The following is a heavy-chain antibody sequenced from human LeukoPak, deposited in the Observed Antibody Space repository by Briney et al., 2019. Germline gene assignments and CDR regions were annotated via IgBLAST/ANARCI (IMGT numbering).Heavy chain of an antibody. CDR3: ARRGYSYGLDS. J-gene: IGHJ4*02. D-gene: IGHD5-12*01. CDR2: AIQDGSEK. CDR1: GFTFSGYW. Sequence: GGSLRLSYAASGFTFSGYWMSWVRQAPGKGLEWVANAIQDGSEKYYADSVKGRFTISRDNAKNSLYLQMNSLRAEDTAVYYCARRGYSYGLDSWGQGTLVTVSS. V-gene: IGHV3-7*01.